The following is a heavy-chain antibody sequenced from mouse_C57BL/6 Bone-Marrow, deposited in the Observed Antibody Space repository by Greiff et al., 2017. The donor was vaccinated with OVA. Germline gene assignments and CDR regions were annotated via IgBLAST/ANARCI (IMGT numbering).Heavy chain of an antibody. CDR2: IYPRSGNT. J-gene: IGHJ4*01. D-gene: IGHD1-3*01. CDR3: ARSVSKEAMNY. Sequence: QVKLQQSGAELARPGASVKLSCKASGYTFTSYGISWVKQSTGQGLEWVGAIYPRSGNTYYNEKLKGKVTLTADKSSSTAYLELSSLQSEDSAVTVCARSVSKEAMNYWSQGTSVTVSS. CDR1: GYTFTSYG. V-gene: IGHV1-81*01.